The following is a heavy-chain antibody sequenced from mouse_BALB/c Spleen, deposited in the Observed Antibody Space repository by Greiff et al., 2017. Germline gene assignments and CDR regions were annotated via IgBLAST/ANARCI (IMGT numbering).Heavy chain of an antibody. V-gene: IGHV2-9*02. CDR3: ARVEVVRDAMDY. CDR1: GFSLTSYG. D-gene: IGHD1-1*01. CDR2: IWAGGST. J-gene: IGHJ4*01. Sequence: VQVVESGPGLVAPSQSLSITCTVSGFSLTSYGVPWVRQPPGKGLEWLGVIWAGGSTNYNSALMSRLSISKDNTKSQVFLKMNSLQTDDTAMYYCARVEVVRDAMDYWGQGTSVTVSS.